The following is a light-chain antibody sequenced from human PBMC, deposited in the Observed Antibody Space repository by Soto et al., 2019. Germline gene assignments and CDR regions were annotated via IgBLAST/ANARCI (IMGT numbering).Light chain of an antibody. CDR2: GAS. Sequence: EIVMTQSPATLSVSPGGRATLSCRASQSVSSNLAWYQQKPGQAPRLLISGASTRATGIPARFSGSGSGTEFTLTISSLQSEDFAVYYCQHYNNWWTFGQGTKLDSK. J-gene: IGKJ1*01. CDR3: QHYNNWWT. V-gene: IGKV3-15*01. CDR1: QSVSSN.